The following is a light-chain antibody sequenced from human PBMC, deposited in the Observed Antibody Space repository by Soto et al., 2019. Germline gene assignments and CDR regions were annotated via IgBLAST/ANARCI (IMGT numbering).Light chain of an antibody. J-gene: IGLJ2*01. CDR3: QTWDTVGV. V-gene: IGLV4-69*01. CDR1: RGYSTYA. Sequence: QLVLTQSPSASASLGASVKLTCTLSRGYSTYAIAWHQQQPEKGPRFLMKLNSDGTHDKGDGIPDRFSGSTSGAERYLNISSLQSEDEADYYCQTWDTVGVFGGGTKLTVL. CDR2: LNSDGTH.